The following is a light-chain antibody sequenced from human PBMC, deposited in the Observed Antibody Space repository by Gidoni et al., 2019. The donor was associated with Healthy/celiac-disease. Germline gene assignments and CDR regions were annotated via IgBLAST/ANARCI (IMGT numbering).Light chain of an antibody. CDR1: QCISSW. CDR3: QQYNSYSSLT. CDR2: KAS. Sequence: DIQMTQSPSTLSASVGDRVTITCRASQCISSWLAWYQQKPGKAPKLLIYKASSLESGVPSRFSGSGSGTEFTLTISSLQPDDFATYYCQQYNSYSSLTFGGGTKVEIK. V-gene: IGKV1-5*03. J-gene: IGKJ4*01.